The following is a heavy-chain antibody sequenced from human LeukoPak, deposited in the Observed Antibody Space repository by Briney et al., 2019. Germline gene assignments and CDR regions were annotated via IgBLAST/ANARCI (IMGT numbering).Heavy chain of an antibody. Sequence: PSETLSLTCAVYGGSFSGYYWSWIRQHPGKGLEWIGYIYYSGSTYYNPSLKSRVTISVDTSKNQFSLKLSSVTAADTAVYYCARGGVVVPAASNWFDPWGQGTLVTVSS. CDR3: ARGGVVVPAASNWFDP. J-gene: IGHJ5*02. V-gene: IGHV4-31*11. CDR1: GGSFSGYY. D-gene: IGHD2-2*01. CDR2: IYYSGST.